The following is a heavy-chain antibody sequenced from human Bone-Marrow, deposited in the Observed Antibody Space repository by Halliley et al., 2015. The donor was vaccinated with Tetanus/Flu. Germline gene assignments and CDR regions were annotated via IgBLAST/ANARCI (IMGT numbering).Heavy chain of an antibody. Sequence: QLVQSGAEVKKPGASVRVSCKASGYTFTTFAISWVRQAPGQGLEWMGRINTYNGDTKFAQGLQGRVTMTTDTSTSTAYMELRSLRSDDTAIYYCAIDLTWGYFDYWGQGILVAVSS. J-gene: IGHJ4*02. CDR1: GYTFTTFA. CDR3: AIDLTWGYFDY. CDR2: INTYNGDT. V-gene: IGHV1-18*01. D-gene: IGHD1-26*01.